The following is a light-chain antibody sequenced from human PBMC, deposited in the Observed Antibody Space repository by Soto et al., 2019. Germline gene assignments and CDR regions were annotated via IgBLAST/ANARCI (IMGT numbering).Light chain of an antibody. CDR3: AAWDDDPNGLV. V-gene: IGLV1-44*01. CDR2: NNN. CDR1: TSNIGSNI. Sequence: QSVLTQPPSASGTPGQRITISCSGRTSNIGSNIVSWYHHLPGAAPKLLIYNNNQRPSGVPDRFFASKSGTSASLAISGLQPEDESHYYCAAWDDDPNGLVFGGGTKGTVL. J-gene: IGLJ3*02.